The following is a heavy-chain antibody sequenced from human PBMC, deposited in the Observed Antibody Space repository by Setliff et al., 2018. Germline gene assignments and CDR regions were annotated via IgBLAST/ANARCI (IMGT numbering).Heavy chain of an antibody. CDR1: GFAFIGFG. Sequence: PGGSLRLSCAASGFAFIGFGMHWVRQAPGKGLQWVAFIRYDGSEKSYADSVKGRFTIARDDSKNTLYLQVNTLRPEDTAVYYCVKWDSKYVSGSHYMDVWGKGTTVTVSS. D-gene: IGHD3-16*01. V-gene: IGHV3-30*02. J-gene: IGHJ6*03. CDR2: IRYDGSEK. CDR3: VKWDSKYVSGSHYMDV.